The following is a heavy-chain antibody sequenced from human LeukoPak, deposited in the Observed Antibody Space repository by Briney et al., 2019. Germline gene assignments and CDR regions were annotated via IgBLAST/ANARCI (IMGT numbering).Heavy chain of an antibody. CDR3: ARVGGLRFLEWLFADNWFDP. Sequence: ASVKVSCKASGYTFTGYYMHWVRQAPGQGLEWMGWINPNSGGTNYAQKFQGRVTMTRDTSISTAYMELRSLRSDDTAVYYCARVGGLRFLEWLFADNWFDPWGQGTLVTVSS. V-gene: IGHV1-2*02. CDR2: INPNSGGT. D-gene: IGHD3-3*01. CDR1: GYTFTGYY. J-gene: IGHJ5*02.